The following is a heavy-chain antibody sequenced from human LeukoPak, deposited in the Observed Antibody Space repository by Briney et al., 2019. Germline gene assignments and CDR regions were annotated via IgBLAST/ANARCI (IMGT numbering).Heavy chain of an antibody. D-gene: IGHD2-15*01. J-gene: IGHJ4*01. Sequence: PGGSLRLSCSASGFIFSTYAMSWVRQAPGKGLEWVSGISNSGDSTYYADSVKGRFTISRDYTRKTVDLQMNSLRADDTAVYYCEKERCSAGSCSSTPDYWGHGTPVTVSS. CDR1: GFIFSTYA. CDR2: ISNSGDST. V-gene: IGHV3-23*01. CDR3: EKERCSAGSCSSTPDY.